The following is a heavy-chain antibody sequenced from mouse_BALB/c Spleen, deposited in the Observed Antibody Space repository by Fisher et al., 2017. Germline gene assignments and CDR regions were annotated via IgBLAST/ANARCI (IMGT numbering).Heavy chain of an antibody. D-gene: IGHD2-3*01. J-gene: IGHJ4*01. Sequence: KFKGKATLTADKSSSTAYMELRSLTSEDSAVYYCARDGYYSYYAMDYWGQGTSVTVSS. CDR3: ARDGYYSYYAMDY. V-gene: IGHV1-15*01.